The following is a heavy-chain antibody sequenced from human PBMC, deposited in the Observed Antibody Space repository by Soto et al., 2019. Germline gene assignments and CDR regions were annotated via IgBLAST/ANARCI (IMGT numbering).Heavy chain of an antibody. D-gene: IGHD5-18*01. Sequence: SETLSLTCTVSGGSITSSSYYWGWIRQPPGKGLEWIGTIFHGGTTYYNPSLKSRVAISVDTSKNQFSLNLRYVTAADTAMYYGARLAGVTQINNYVDSWGPGTLVTVS. CDR3: ARLAGVTQINNYVDS. CDR1: GGSITSSSYY. J-gene: IGHJ5*01. CDR2: IFHGGTT. V-gene: IGHV4-39*01.